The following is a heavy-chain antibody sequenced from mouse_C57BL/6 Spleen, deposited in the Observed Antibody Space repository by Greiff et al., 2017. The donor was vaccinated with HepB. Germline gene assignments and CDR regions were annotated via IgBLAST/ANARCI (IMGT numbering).Heavy chain of an antibody. V-gene: IGHV5-17*01. D-gene: IGHD1-1*01. J-gene: IGHJ1*03. CDR2: ISSGSSTI. CDR1: GFTFSDYG. CDR3: ASRTTVVAPYWYFDV. Sequence: EVQGVESGGGLVKPGGSLKLSCAASGFTFSDYGMHWVRQAPEKGLEWVAYISSGSSTIYYADTVQGRFTISRDNAKNTLFLQMTSLRSEDTAMYYCASRTTVVAPYWYFDVWGTGTTVTVSS.